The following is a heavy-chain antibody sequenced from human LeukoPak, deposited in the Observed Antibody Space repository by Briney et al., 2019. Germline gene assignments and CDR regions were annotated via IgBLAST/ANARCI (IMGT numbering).Heavy chain of an antibody. CDR1: GGSFSGYY. CDR2: INHSGST. J-gene: IGHJ1*01. D-gene: IGHD3-22*01. CDR3: ARGPPYYYDSSGYYYPEYFQH. V-gene: IGHV4-34*01. Sequence: SETLSLTCAVYGGSFSGYYWSWIRQPPGKGLEWIGEINHSGSTNYNPSLKSRVTISVDTSKNQFSLKLSSVTAADTAVYYCARGPPYYYDSSGYYYPEYFQHWGQGTLVTVSS.